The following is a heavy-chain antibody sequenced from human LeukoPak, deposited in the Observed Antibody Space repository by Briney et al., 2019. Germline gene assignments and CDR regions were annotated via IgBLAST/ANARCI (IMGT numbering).Heavy chain of an antibody. D-gene: IGHD1-7*01. CDR2: IYTSGRT. V-gene: IGHV4-61*02. J-gene: IGHJ4*02. Sequence: SETLSLTCTVSGGSISSSTSYWSWIRQPAGKGLEWIGRIYTSGRTDYNPSLKSRVTISINTSKNQFSLDLTSVTAADTAVYYCARDSVTGTTRIDYWGQGTLVTVSP. CDR1: GGSISSSTSY. CDR3: ARDSVTGTTRIDY.